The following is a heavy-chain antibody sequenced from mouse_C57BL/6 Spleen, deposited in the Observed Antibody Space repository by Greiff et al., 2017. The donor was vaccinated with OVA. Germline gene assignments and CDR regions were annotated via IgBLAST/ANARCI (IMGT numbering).Heavy chain of an antibody. Sequence: QVQLKESGAELVRPGASVTLSCKASGYTFTDYEMHWVKQTPVHGLEWIGAIDPETGGTAYNQKFKGKAILTADKSSSTAYMELRSLTSEDSAVYYCTRGFWDADYFDYWGQGTTLTVSS. V-gene: IGHV1-15*01. D-gene: IGHD4-1*01. CDR1: GYTFTDYE. J-gene: IGHJ2*01. CDR2: IDPETGGT. CDR3: TRGFWDADYFDY.